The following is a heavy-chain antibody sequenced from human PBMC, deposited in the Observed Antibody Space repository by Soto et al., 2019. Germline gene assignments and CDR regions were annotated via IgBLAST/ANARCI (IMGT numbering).Heavy chain of an antibody. CDR2: ISSNGGIK. D-gene: IGHD3-10*01. CDR3: ARQGRAVSSYYFDY. J-gene: IGHJ4*02. Sequence: EVQLVESGGGLVQPVGSLRLSCAASGFTFSSYAMHWIRHAPGKLLEYVSAISSNGGIKYYANSVKGRFTISRDNSKNTLYLQMGSLRAEDMAMYYCARQGRAVSSYYFDYWGQGTLVTVSS. V-gene: IGHV3-64*01. CDR1: GFTFSSYA.